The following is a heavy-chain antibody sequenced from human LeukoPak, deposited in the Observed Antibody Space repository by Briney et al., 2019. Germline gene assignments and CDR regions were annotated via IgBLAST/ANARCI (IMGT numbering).Heavy chain of an antibody. CDR3: AKRGTTYFDY. J-gene: IGHJ4*02. D-gene: IGHD1-7*01. CDR2: ISDSGDSS. V-gene: IGHV3-23*01. CDR1: GFTFSSYA. Sequence: GGSLRLSCAASGFTFSSYAMSWVRQAPGKGLEWVSLISDSGDSSSFADSVKGRFTISRDNFRNTLDLQMSSLRAEDTAIYYCAKRGTTYFDYWGQGTLVTVSS.